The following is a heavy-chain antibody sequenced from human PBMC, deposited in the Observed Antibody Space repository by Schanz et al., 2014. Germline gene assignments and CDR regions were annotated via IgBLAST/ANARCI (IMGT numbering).Heavy chain of an antibody. V-gene: IGHV3-30*18. CDR1: GFTFTTYA. CDR3: AKHVRSLTGNDY. J-gene: IGHJ4*02. D-gene: IGHD3-9*01. Sequence: VQLVESGGGLVQPGESLRLSCAASGFTFTTYAMTWVRQAPGKGLEWVGFISFDGRNTGYAHSVKGRFTITRDNSKNTVNLQMNSLRAEDTAVYYCAKHVRSLTGNDYWGQGTLVTVSS. CDR2: ISFDGRNT.